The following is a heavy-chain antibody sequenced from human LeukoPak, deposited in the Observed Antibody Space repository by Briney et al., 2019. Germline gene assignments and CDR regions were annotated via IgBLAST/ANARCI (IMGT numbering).Heavy chain of an antibody. CDR2: INHSGST. CDR1: GGSISSYY. D-gene: IGHD3-16*02. V-gene: IGHV4-34*01. J-gene: IGHJ4*02. Sequence: SETLSLTCTVSGGSISSYYWSWIRQPPGKGLEWIGEINHSGSTNYNPSLKSRVTISVDTSKNQFSLKLSSVTAADTAVYYCARNFRYYDYVWGSYLAFDYWGQGTLVTVSS. CDR3: ARNFRYYDYVWGSYLAFDY.